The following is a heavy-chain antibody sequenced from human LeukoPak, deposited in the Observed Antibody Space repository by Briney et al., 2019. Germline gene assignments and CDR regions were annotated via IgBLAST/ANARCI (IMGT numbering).Heavy chain of an antibody. CDR3: ASAHSGPIPGEATYGMDV. Sequence: ASVTVSFKCSGGTFTSYVISWVRPAPGQGLAWMGGLIPIFGTANYAQKFQGRVTITADESTSTAYMELSSLRSEDTAVYYCASAHSGPIPGEATYGMDVWGQGTTVTVSS. D-gene: IGHD5-12*01. V-gene: IGHV1-69*13. CDR1: GGTFTSYV. CDR2: LIPIFGTA. J-gene: IGHJ6*02.